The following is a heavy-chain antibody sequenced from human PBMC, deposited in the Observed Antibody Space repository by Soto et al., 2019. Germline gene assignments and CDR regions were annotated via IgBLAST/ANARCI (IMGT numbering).Heavy chain of an antibody. CDR1: GFIFSGSA. CDR3: IRGGSPYYYDY. CDR2: ILSKAGNYAT. Sequence: VQLVESGGGLVQPGGSLKLSCAASGFIFSGSAVHWVRQAYGKGLEWVGRILSKAGNYATAYPASMKGRFTISRDDSENTAFLQMNSLKTEDTAVYYCIRGGSPYYYDYWGQGTLVAVSS. J-gene: IGHJ4*02. V-gene: IGHV3-73*01.